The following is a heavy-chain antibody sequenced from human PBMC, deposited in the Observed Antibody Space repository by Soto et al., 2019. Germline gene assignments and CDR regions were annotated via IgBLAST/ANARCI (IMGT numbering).Heavy chain of an antibody. V-gene: IGHV3-30*18. CDR3: VKPKEHFYDSSPGET. D-gene: IGHD3-22*01. CDR2: ISFDGNNK. Sequence: GXRRLSCAASGSTFSNYGMHWVRQAPGKGLEWVAIISFDGNNKYYSDSVKGRFTISRDNSKNMVFLQMNSLRPEDTAVYYCVKPKEHFYDSSPGETWGQGTPVTVSS. J-gene: IGHJ5*02. CDR1: GSTFSNYG.